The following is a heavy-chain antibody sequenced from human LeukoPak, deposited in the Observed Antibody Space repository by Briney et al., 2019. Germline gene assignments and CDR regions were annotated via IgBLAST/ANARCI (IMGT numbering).Heavy chain of an antibody. V-gene: IGHV4-38-2*02. CDR1: GYSISSGYY. CDR3: ARDLVSAYSYGPHDY. J-gene: IGHJ4*02. Sequence: SETLSLTCTVSGYSISSGYYWGWIRQPPGKGLEWIGSIYHSGSTYYNPSLKSRVTLSVDTSKNQFFLKLSSVTAADTAVYYCARDLVSAYSYGPHDYWGQGTLVTVSS. CDR2: IYHSGST. D-gene: IGHD5-18*01.